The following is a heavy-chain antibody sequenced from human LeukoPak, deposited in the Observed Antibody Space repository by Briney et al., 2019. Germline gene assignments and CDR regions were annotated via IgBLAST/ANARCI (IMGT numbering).Heavy chain of an antibody. J-gene: IGHJ4*02. CDR3: ARDTPSSIAALTIFDY. V-gene: IGHV1-18*01. Sequence: ASVKVSCKASGYTFTSYGISWVRQAPGQGLEWMGWISAYNGNTNYAQKLQGRVTMTTDTSTSTAYMELRRLRSDDTAVYYCARDTPSSIAALTIFDYWGQGTLVTVSS. CDR2: ISAYNGNT. CDR1: GYTFTSYG. D-gene: IGHD6-6*01.